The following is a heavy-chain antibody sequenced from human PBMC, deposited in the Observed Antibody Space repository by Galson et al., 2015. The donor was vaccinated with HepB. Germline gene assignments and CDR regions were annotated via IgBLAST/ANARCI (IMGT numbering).Heavy chain of an antibody. J-gene: IGHJ6*03. CDR1: GFTFSDYY. Sequence: SLRLSCADSGFTFSDYYMSWIRQAPGKGLEWVSYISSSSSTIYYADSVKGRFTISRDNAKNSLYLQMNSLRDEDTAVYYCARSPRPRPRDYYYMDVWGKGTTVTVSS. CDR3: ARSPRPRPRDYYYMDV. CDR2: ISSSSSTI. V-gene: IGHV3-11*04. D-gene: IGHD3-10*01.